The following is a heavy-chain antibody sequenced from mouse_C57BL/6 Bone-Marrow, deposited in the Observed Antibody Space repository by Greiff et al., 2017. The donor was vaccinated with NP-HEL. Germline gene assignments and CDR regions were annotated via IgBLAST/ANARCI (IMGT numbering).Heavy chain of an antibody. J-gene: IGHJ4*01. CDR2: IDPVNGDT. CDR3: TTGGSSPYAMDY. Sequence: VQLQQSGAELVRPGASVKLSCTVSGFTFTDDFMHWVKQRPEQGLEWIGWIDPVNGDTEYASKFQGKATITADTSSNTAYLQLSSLTSEDTAVYYGTTGGSSPYAMDYWGQGTSVTVSS. D-gene: IGHD1-1*01. V-gene: IGHV14-4*01. CDR1: GFTFTDDF.